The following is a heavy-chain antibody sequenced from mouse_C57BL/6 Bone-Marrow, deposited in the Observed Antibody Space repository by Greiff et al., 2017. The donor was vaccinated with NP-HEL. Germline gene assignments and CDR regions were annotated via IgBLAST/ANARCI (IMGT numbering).Heavy chain of an antibody. CDR1: GYSITSGYY. CDR3: ARGGCYYYGSSYEDYAMDY. V-gene: IGHV3-6*01. CDR2: ISYDGSN. Sequence: EVKLVESGPGLVKPSQSLSLTCSVTGYSITSGYYWNWIRQFPGNKLEWMGYISYDGSNNYNPSLKNRISITRDTSKNQFFLKLNSVTTEDTATYYCARGGCYYYGSSYEDYAMDYWGQGTSVTVSS. D-gene: IGHD1-1*01. J-gene: IGHJ4*01.